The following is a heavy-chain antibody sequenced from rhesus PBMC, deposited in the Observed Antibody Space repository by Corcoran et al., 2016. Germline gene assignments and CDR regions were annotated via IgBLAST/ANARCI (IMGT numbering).Heavy chain of an antibody. CDR2: INFSGSNR. J-gene: IGHJ4*01. CDR3: AKDRQSGAALDY. Sequence: EIQLVETGGGLVQPGGSLRLSCEASGFTFSVYGMSWVRQAPGKGLEWISGINFSGSNRYYIDSVRGRFTVSRDNSKNTLFLQMTSLSPEDTAVYFCAKDRQSGAALDYWGQGVLVTVSS. CDR1: GFTFSVYG. V-gene: IGHV3S5*01. D-gene: IGHD3-34*01.